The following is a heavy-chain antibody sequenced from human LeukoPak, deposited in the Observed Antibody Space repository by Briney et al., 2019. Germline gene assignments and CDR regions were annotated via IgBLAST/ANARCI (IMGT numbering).Heavy chain of an antibody. Sequence: QSGGSLRLSCAASGFTFSSYAMSWVRQAPGKGLEWVSAISGSGGSTYYADSVKGRFTISRDNSKNTLYLQMNSLRAEDTAVYYCAKDAQATYYYDSSGYYRAYWGQGTLVTVSS. CDR3: AKDAQATYYYDSSGYYRAY. CDR1: GFTFSSYA. D-gene: IGHD3-22*01. V-gene: IGHV3-23*01. J-gene: IGHJ4*02. CDR2: ISGSGGST.